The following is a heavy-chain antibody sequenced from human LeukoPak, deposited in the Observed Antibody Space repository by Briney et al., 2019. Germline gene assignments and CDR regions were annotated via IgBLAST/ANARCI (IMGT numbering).Heavy chain of an antibody. D-gene: IGHD3-22*01. CDR1: GFTFSSYS. V-gene: IGHV3-23*01. Sequence: PGGSLRLSCAASGFTFSSYSMNWVRQAPGKRLEWVSAISGSGGSTYYADSVKGRFTISRDNSKNTLYLQMNSLRAEDTAVYYCAKVANSYYYDSSGSSFDFWGQGTLVTVSS. J-gene: IGHJ4*02. CDR2: ISGSGGST. CDR3: AKVANSYYYDSSGSSFDF.